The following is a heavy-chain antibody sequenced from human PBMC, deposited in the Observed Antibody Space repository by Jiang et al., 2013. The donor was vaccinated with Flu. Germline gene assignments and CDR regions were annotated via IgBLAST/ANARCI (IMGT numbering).Heavy chain of an antibody. D-gene: IGHD3-22*01. CDR3: AKDSHYYYDNSGHSDY. CDR1: GFTFSSYA. V-gene: IGHV3-23*04. J-gene: IGHJ4*02. Sequence: QLVESGGGLVQPGGSLRLSCAASGFTFSSYAMSWVRQVPGKGLEWVSAINGGGRSTYYADSVKGRFTISGDNSKNTLYLQMNSLRAEDTAVYFCAKDSHYYYDNSGHSDYWGQGTLVTVSS. CDR2: INGGGRST.